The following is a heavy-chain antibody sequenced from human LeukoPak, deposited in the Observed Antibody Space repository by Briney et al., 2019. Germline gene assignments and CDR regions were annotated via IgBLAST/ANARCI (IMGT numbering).Heavy chain of an antibody. CDR2: ISWEGGST. Sequence: GGSLRLSCAASGFTFDDYAMHWVRQAPGKGLEWVSLISWEGGSTYYADSVKGRFIIPRDNSKNSLYLQMNSLRAEDTAMYYCAKDGVVAALGDNWFDPWGQGTLVTVSS. CDR1: GFTFDDYA. CDR3: AKDGVVAALGDNWFDP. V-gene: IGHV3-43D*03. J-gene: IGHJ5*02. D-gene: IGHD2-15*01.